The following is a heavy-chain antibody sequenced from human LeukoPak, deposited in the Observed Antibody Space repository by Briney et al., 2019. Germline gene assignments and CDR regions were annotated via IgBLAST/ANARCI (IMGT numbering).Heavy chain of an antibody. D-gene: IGHD3-10*01. CDR3: ARDGSGRVPEMSAPDY. Sequence: PGGSLRLSCAASGFTFSNYGMTWVRQAPGKGLEWVSYIRSSSRTIYYADSVKGRFTISRDNAKNLLYLQMNSLRAEDTAVYYCARDGSGRVPEMSAPDYWGQGTLVTVSS. J-gene: IGHJ4*02. CDR1: GFTFSNYG. CDR2: IRSSSRTI. V-gene: IGHV3-48*01.